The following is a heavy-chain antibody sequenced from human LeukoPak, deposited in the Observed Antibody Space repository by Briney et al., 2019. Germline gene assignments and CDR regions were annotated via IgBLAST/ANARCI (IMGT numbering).Heavy chain of an antibody. J-gene: IGHJ6*04. V-gene: IGHV3-21*01. CDR1: GFTFSSYS. CDR2: ISSSSSYI. D-gene: IGHD3-10*01. Sequence: GGSLRLSCAASGFTFSSYSMNWVRQAPGKGLEWVSSISSSSSYIYYADSVKGRFTISRDNAKNSLYLQMNSLRAEDTAVYYCARDSLDGSGSYSGYGMDVWGKGTTVTVSS. CDR3: ARDSLDGSGSYSGYGMDV.